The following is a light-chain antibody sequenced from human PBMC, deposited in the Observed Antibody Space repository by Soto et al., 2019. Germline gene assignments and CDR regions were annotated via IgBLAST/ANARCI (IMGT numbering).Light chain of an antibody. CDR1: QSVSSSY. Sequence: ETVLTQSPGTLSLSPGERATLSCRASQSVSSSYLAWYQQKPGQAPRLLMYGASSRATGIPDRFSGSGSGTDFTLTISRLEPEDFAVYYCQQRSNWPLTFGQGTRLEIK. CDR2: GAS. J-gene: IGKJ5*01. CDR3: QQRSNWPLT. V-gene: IGKV3D-20*02.